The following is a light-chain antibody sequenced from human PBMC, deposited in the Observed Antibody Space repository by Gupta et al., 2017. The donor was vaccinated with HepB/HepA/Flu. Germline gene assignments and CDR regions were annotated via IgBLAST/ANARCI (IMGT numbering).Light chain of an antibody. CDR1: QSIGTW. J-gene: IGKJ2*03. CDR2: KAS. CDR3: QTYNSAYNMYR. V-gene: IGKV1-5*03. Sequence: DIQMTQSPSTLSASVGDRVTITCRASQSIGTWLASYKQKPGKAPSLLIYKASTLERGVKSRFSSSRDKTEFNLTISSRQTEDTAAYYSQTYNSAYNMYRFGQGTKMQIK.